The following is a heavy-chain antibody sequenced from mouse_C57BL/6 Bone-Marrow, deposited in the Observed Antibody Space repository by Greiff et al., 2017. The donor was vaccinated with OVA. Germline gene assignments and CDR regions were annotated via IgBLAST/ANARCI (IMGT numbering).Heavy chain of an antibody. CDR3: AREAAGTLFAY. V-gene: IGHV5-9*01. CDR1: GFTFSSYT. CDR2: ISGGGGNT. J-gene: IGHJ3*01. Sequence: DVKLVESGGGLVKPGGSLKLSCAASGFTFSSYTMSWVRQTPEKRLEWVATISGGGGNTYYSDSVKGRFTISRDNAKNTLYLQMSSLRSEDTALYYCAREAAGTLFAYWGQGTLVTVSA. D-gene: IGHD4-1*01.